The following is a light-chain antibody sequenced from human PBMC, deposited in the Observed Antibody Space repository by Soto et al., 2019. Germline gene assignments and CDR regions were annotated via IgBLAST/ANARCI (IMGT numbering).Light chain of an antibody. CDR3: QQYTSYPWK. CDR2: QAS. V-gene: IGKV1-5*03. CDR1: QTIGSS. J-gene: IGKJ1*01. Sequence: IQLTQSPSALSASVRDRVTITCRASQTIGSSLASYQQKPGKGPRVLVYQASSLQGGGPSTFSGSGSGTEFTLTISSLLPDDVATYYCQQYTSYPWKFGQGTKVEIK.